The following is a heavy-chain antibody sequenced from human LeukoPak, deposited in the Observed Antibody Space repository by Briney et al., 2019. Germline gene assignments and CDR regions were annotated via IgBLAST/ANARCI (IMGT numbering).Heavy chain of an antibody. V-gene: IGHV3-23*01. CDR2: ISGSGGST. J-gene: IGHJ6*02. CDR3: AKAYYDFWSGYYGPDYYYGMDV. Sequence: GGSLRLSCAASGFTLSSYAMSWVRQAPGKGLEWVSAISGSGGSTYYADSVKGRFTISRDNSKNTLYLQMNSLRAEDTAVYYCAKAYYDFWSGYYGPDYYYGMDVWGQGTTVTVSS. D-gene: IGHD3-3*01. CDR1: GFTLSSYA.